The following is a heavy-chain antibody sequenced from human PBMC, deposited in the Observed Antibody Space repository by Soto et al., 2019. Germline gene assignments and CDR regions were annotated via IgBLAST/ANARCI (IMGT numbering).Heavy chain of an antibody. CDR1: GYTFTSYD. CDR2: MTPNSGNT. D-gene: IGHD3-22*01. V-gene: IGHV1-8*01. CDR3: ARGPYYYDSSGYSWFDP. Sequence: QVQLVQSGAEVKKPGASVKVSCKASGYTFTSYDINWVRQATGQGLEWMGWMTPNSGNTGYAQKFQGRVTMTRNTSISTAYMELSSLRSEDTAVYYCARGPYYYDSSGYSWFDPWGQGTMVTVSS. J-gene: IGHJ5*02.